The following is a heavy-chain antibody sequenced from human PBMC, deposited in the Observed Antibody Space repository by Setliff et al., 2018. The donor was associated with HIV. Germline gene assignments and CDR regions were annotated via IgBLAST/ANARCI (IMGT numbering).Heavy chain of an antibody. CDR1: GGSISSGSYF. CDR3: ARHDSGGYYSLDY. Sequence: SETLSLTCTVSGGSISSGSYFWTWIRQPAGKGLEWIGRIYTSGSTNYNPSLKSRGTISVDTSKNQFSMRLNSFTAADTAVYYCARHDSGGYYSLDYWGQGTLVTVSS. V-gene: IGHV4-61*02. CDR2: IYTSGST. D-gene: IGHD3-22*01. J-gene: IGHJ4*02.